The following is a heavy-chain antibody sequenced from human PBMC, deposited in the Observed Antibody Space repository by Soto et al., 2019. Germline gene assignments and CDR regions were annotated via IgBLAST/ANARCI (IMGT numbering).Heavy chain of an antibody. J-gene: IGHJ4*02. CDR3: AKVPVSIFGVVIIFDY. CDR1: GFTFSSYA. CDR2: ISGSGGST. Sequence: EVQLLESGGGLVQPGGSLRLSCAASGFTFSSYAMSWVRQAPGKGLKWVSAISGSGGSTYYADSVKCRFTISRDNSKNTLYLQMNSLRAEDTAVYYCAKVPVSIFGVVIIFDYWGQGTLVTVSS. V-gene: IGHV3-23*01. D-gene: IGHD3-3*01.